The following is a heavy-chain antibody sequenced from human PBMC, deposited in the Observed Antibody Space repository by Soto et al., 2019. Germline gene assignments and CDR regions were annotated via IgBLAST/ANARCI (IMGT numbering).Heavy chain of an antibody. D-gene: IGHD2-2*01. CDR2: IIPILGIA. V-gene: IGHV1-69*08. Sequence: QVQLVQSGAEVKKPGSSVKVSCKASGGTFSSYTISWVRQAPGQGLEWMGRIIPILGIANYAQKFQGRVTITPDKSTCTAYMELSSLRSEDTAVYYCARDCSSTSCWDAFDIWGQGTMVTVSS. J-gene: IGHJ3*02. CDR1: GGTFSSYT. CDR3: ARDCSSTSCWDAFDI.